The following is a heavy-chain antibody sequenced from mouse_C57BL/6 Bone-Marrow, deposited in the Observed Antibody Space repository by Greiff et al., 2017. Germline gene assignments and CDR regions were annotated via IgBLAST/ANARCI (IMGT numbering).Heavy chain of an antibody. Sequence: VQLKESGAGLVRPGASVRLSCTASGFNFKDAYMHWVKQRPEQGLEWIGWIDPENGDTEYASKFQGKATITADTSSNTAYLQLSSLTSEDTAVYYCTTVVHYWGQGTTLTVSS. V-gene: IGHV14-4*01. CDR3: TTVVHY. D-gene: IGHD1-1*01. CDR1: GFNFKDAY. CDR2: IDPENGDT. J-gene: IGHJ2*01.